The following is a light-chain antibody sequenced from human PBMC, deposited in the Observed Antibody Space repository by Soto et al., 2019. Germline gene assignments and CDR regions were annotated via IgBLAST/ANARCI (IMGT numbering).Light chain of an antibody. J-gene: IGKJ1*01. V-gene: IGKV3-15*01. Sequence: EIVLPQSPAILSVYPGERAPLSCRASQSVRRNLAWSQQKPGQAPRLLSEGASTRATGIPARFSGSGSGTEFTLTISSLQSEDLAVYYCQQYNNWPRTFGQGTKVDIK. CDR3: QQYNNWPRT. CDR2: GAS. CDR1: QSVRRN.